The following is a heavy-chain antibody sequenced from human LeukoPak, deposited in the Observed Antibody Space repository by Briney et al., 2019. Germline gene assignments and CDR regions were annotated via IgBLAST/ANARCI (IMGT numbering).Heavy chain of an antibody. CDR1: GGTFSSYA. CDR3: ARDDLSGAARD. V-gene: IGHV1-69*05. D-gene: IGHD6-25*01. J-gene: IGHJ4*02. Sequence: SVKVSCKASGGTFSSYAISWVRQAPGQGLEWMGGIIPSFGTANCAQKFQGRVTITTDESTSTAYMELSSLRSEDTAVYYCARDDLSGAARDWGQGTLVTVSS. CDR2: IIPSFGTA.